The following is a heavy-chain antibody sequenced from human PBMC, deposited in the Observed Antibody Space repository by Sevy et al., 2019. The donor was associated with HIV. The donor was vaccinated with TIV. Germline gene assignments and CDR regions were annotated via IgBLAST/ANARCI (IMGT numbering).Heavy chain of an antibody. D-gene: IGHD6-19*01. Sequence: GGSLRLSCAESGFIFSSFGMHWVRQAPGKGLEWVAFIHYKGSDKYYADAVKGRYTISRDNSKNTVYLQMSSLRAEDTAVYYCAKDYSTGWYGYYYGMDVRGQGTTVTVSS. V-gene: IGHV3-30*02. J-gene: IGHJ6*02. CDR2: IHYKGSDK. CDR1: GFIFSSFG. CDR3: AKDYSTGWYGYYYGMDV.